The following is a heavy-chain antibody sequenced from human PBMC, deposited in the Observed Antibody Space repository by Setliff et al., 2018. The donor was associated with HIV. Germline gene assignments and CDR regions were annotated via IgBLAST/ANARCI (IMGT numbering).Heavy chain of an antibody. CDR2: ISYNGGNI. CDR3: VKDSLGWDSRGTFDY. CDR1: GFTFSGFA. V-gene: IGHV3-64D*09. D-gene: IGHD1-26*01. J-gene: IGHJ4*02. Sequence: GESLTISCLASGFTFSGFAMHWFRQAPGKGLEYLSVISYNGGNIHYADSVKGRFTVSRDNSRNTVFLQMNSLTIEDTAVYYCVKDSLGWDSRGTFDYWGQGTLVTVSS.